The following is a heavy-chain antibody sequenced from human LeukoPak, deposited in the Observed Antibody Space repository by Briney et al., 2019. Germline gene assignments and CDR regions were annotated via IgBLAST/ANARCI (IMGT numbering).Heavy chain of an antibody. V-gene: IGHV4-4*07. CDR3: ARETSQKGAHCMDV. CDR1: GGSISSYY. D-gene: IGHD3-16*01. J-gene: IGHJ6*03. CDR2: IYTSGST. Sequence: SETLSLTCTVSGGSISSYYWSWIRQPAGKGLEWIGRIYTSGSTNYNPSLKSRVTMSVDTSKNQFSLKLSSVTAADTAVYYCARETSQKGAHCMDVWGKGTTVTISS.